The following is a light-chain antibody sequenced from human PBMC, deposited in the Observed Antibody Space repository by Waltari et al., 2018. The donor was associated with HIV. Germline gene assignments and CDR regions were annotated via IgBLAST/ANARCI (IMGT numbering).Light chain of an antibody. V-gene: IGLV3-25*03. CDR2: KDN. J-gene: IGLJ3*02. Sequence: SYDLTQPPSVSVSPGQTARIACSGDELQKHYSYWYQQRPGQAPVLLIYKDNERPSGIPGRFSGSSSGTTVTLTITGVQADDEADYWCQSADSSGACVFGGGTKLTVL. CDR3: QSADSSGACV. CDR1: ELQKHY.